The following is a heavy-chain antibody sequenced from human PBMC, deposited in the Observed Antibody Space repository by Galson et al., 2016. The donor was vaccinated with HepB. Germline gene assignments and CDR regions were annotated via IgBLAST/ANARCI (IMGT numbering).Heavy chain of an antibody. V-gene: IGHV3-11*01. Sequence: SLRLSCAASGFTFSDYYMSWIRQAPGKGLEWVSYISSSGSTIYYADSVKGRFTISRDNAKNSLYLQMNSLRAEDTAVYYCTRPLVTGSFYSALDVWGKGTTVIVSS. CDR1: GFTFSDYY. CDR2: ISSSGSTI. D-gene: IGHD3-9*01. CDR3: TRPLVTGSFYSALDV. J-gene: IGHJ6*04.